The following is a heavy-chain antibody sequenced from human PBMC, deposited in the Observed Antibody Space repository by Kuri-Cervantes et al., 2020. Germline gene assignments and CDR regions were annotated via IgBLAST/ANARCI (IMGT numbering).Heavy chain of an antibody. D-gene: IGHD3-10*01. CDR3: TTASGGY. CDR2: ISWNSGSI. V-gene: IGHV3-9*01. J-gene: IGHJ4*02. CDR1: GFTFDDYA. Sequence: LSLTCAASGFTFDDYAMHWVRQAPGKGLEWVSGISWNSGSIGYADSVKGRFTISRDNAKNSLYLQMNSLKTEDTAVYYCTTASGGYWGQGTLVTVSS.